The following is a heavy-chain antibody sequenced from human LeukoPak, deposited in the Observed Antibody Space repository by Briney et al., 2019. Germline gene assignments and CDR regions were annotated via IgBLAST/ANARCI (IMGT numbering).Heavy chain of an antibody. J-gene: IGHJ4*02. Sequence: PSETLSLTCTVSGGSISRGAYYWGSVRQPPGRGLEWIGYIYYSGSTYYNPSLKSRATISVDTSKNQFSLKLSSVTAADTAVYYCARRYYDILTGYPYYFDYWGQGTLVTVSS. D-gene: IGHD3-9*01. CDR2: IYYSGST. CDR3: ARRYYDILTGYPYYFDY. V-gene: IGHV4-30-4*01. CDR1: GGSISRGAYY.